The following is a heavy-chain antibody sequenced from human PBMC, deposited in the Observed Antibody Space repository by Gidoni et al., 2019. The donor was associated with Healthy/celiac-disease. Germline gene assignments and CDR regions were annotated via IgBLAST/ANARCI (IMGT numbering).Heavy chain of an antibody. CDR2: ISYDGSNK. CDR3: AKGTVTGSLGMAV. V-gene: IGHV3-30*18. Sequence: VQLVESGGGVIQPGRSRSLSCAAAGFTFSSYGMHWVRQAPGKGLEWVAVISYDGSNKYYADSVKGRFTIARDNSKNTLYLQMNSLRAEDTAVYYCAKGTVTGSLGMAVWGQGTTVTVSS. CDR1: GFTFSSYG. D-gene: IGHD4-17*01. J-gene: IGHJ6*02.